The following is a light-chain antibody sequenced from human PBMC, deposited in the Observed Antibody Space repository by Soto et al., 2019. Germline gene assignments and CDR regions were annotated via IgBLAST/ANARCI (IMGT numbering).Light chain of an antibody. Sequence: QSVLTQPPSASGTPGQRIVISCSGSRSNIGSNSVDWYQQLPGTAPKLLICKNSLRPSGVPDRFSASKSGTSASLAISGLQSEDEADYYCATWDASLNGPVFGGGTKLTVL. CDR2: KNS. V-gene: IGLV1-44*01. CDR3: ATWDASLNGPV. CDR1: RSNIGSNS. J-gene: IGLJ2*01.